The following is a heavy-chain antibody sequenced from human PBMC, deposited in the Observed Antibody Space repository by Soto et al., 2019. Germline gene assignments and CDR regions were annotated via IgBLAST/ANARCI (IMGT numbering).Heavy chain of an antibody. D-gene: IGHD3-10*01. V-gene: IGHV1-8*01. CDR1: GYTFRSYD. Sequence: ASVKVSFKASGYTFRSYDIHWLRQATGQGLEWMGWVNPNTGNTGYAQRFQGRVTMTRDISKSTAYMELSRPTSEDTTIYYCARAYGAGSFDFWGPGTLVTVSS. CDR2: VNPNTGNT. CDR3: ARAYGAGSFDF. J-gene: IGHJ5*01.